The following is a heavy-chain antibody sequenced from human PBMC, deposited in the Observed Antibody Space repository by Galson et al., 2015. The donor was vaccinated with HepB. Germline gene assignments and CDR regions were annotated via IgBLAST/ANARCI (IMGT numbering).Heavy chain of an antibody. CDR2: HDRGDGDT. Sequence: SVKVSCKVSGDTLDELSVHWVRQAPGKGLQWMGGHDRGDGDTFYGENFQGRVTMTEDTSTDTAYMELRSLTSDDTAVYYCATGYCRGTSCYSILDHWGQGTLVTVSS. J-gene: IGHJ1*01. V-gene: IGHV1-24*01. CDR3: ATGYCRGTSCYSILDH. CDR1: GDTLDELS. D-gene: IGHD2-2*02.